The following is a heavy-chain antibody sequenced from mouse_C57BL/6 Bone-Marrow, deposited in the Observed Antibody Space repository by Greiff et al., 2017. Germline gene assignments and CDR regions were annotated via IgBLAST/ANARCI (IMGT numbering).Heavy chain of an antibody. V-gene: IGHV1-50*01. J-gene: IGHJ1*03. CDR3: SRERGYYAGYFDV. CDR2: IDPSDSYT. CDR1: GYTFTSYW. D-gene: IGHD2-3*01. Sequence: QVQLQQPGAELVKPGASVKLSCKASGYTFTSYWMQWVKQRPGQGLEWIGEIDPSDSYTNYNQKFKGKATLTVDTSSSTAYMQLSSLTSEASAVYYCSRERGYYAGYFDVWGTGTTVTVSS.